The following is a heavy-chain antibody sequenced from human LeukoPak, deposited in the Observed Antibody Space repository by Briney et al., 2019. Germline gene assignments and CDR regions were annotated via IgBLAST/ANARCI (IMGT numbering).Heavy chain of an antibody. CDR1: GGSISSYY. Sequence: SETLSLTCTVSGGSISSYYWSWIRQPPGKGLEWIGEINHSGSTNYNPSLKSRVTISVDTSKNQFSLKLSSVTAADTAVYYCARHPQQMGRIAARPRSFDCWGQGTLVTVSS. CDR2: INHSGST. CDR3: ARHPQQMGRIAARPRSFDC. V-gene: IGHV4-34*01. J-gene: IGHJ4*02. D-gene: IGHD6-6*01.